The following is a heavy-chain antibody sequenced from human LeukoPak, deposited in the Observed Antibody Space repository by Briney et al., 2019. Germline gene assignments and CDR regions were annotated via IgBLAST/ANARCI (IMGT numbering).Heavy chain of an antibody. J-gene: IGHJ4*02. CDR1: GFTFSSYS. Sequence: GGSLRLSCAASGFTFSSYSMNWVRQAPGKGLEWVSSISSSSSYIYYADSVKGRFTISRDNAKNSLYLQMNSLRAEDTAVYYCASSFGVVIIDYWGQGALVTVSS. V-gene: IGHV3-21*01. D-gene: IGHD3-3*01. CDR3: ASSFGVVIIDY. CDR2: ISSSSSYI.